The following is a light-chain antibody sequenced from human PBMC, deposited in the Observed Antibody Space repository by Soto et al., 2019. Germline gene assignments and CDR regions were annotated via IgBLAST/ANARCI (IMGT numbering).Light chain of an antibody. V-gene: IGKV3-20*01. Sequence: EIVLTQSPGTLSLSPGARTTLSCRASQSVSSSDLAWYQQKPGQAPRLLIYGASTMATGIPDRFSGSGSGTDFTLTISRLEPEDFAVYYCQQYGGSPLYTFGQGTKLEIK. CDR1: QSVSSSD. CDR3: QQYGGSPLYT. J-gene: IGKJ2*01. CDR2: GAS.